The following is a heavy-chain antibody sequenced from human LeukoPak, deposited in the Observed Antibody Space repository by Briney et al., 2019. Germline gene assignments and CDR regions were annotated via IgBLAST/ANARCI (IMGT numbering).Heavy chain of an antibody. D-gene: IGHD5-24*01. V-gene: IGHV4-4*02. CDR1: GGSLSSSNW. CDR2: IYHSGST. CDR3: ARGRPRWLQLGGDAFDI. Sequence: SETLSLTRAVSGGSLSSSNWWSWVRQPPGKGLEWIGEIYHSGSTNYNPSLKSRVTISVDKSKNQFSLKLSSVTAADTAVYYCARGRPRWLQLGGDAFDIWGQGTMVTVSS. J-gene: IGHJ3*02.